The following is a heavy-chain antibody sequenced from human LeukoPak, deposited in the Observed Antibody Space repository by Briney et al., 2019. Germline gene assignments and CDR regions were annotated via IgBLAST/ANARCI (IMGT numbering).Heavy chain of an antibody. CDR2: IYYSGST. J-gene: IGHJ3*02. CDR1: GGSISSYY. Sequence: PSETLSLTCTVSGGSISSYYWSWIRQPPGKGLEWIGYIYYSGSTNYNPSLKSRVTISVDTSKNQFSLKLSSVTAAGTAVHYCARLPVITMIVDGAFDIWGQGTMVTVSS. V-gene: IGHV4-59*08. CDR3: ARLPVITMIVDGAFDI. D-gene: IGHD3-22*01.